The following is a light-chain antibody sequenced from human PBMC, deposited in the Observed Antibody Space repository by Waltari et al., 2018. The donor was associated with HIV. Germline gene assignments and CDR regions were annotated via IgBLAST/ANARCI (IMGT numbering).Light chain of an antibody. J-gene: IGLJ3*02. V-gene: IGLV2-14*01. Sequence: QSALTQPASVSGSPGQSITLSCTGTNSDVGLYDLVSWYRQQPGKAPKLLRYGGSNRPSGISFRFFGFQSPRQTAALTISGLQAEDEGDYYCSSYTMSGTLVFGGGTKLTVL. CDR3: SSYTMSGTLV. CDR1: NSDVGLYDL. CDR2: GGS.